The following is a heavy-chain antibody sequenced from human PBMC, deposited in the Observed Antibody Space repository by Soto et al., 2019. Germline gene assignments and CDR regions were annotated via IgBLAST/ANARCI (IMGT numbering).Heavy chain of an antibody. Sequence: GGSLRLSCAASGFTFSNYAMHWVRQAPGKGLEWVALTSYDGNNEYYTDSVKGRFTISRDNSKNTLFLQMNSPRPEDTAVYYCATDKGVFNWAPSYFDYWGQGALVTVSS. V-gene: IGHV3-30*03. CDR1: GFTFSNYA. CDR3: ATDKGVFNWAPSYFDY. D-gene: IGHD1-1*01. CDR2: TSYDGNNE. J-gene: IGHJ4*02.